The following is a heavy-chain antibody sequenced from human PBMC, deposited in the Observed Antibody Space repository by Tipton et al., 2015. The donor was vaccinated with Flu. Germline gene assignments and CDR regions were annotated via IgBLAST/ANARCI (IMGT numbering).Heavy chain of an antibody. D-gene: IGHD6-13*01. CDR1: GFTFSSYG. CDR2: IRYDGSNK. CDR3: AKVPPRGGSWYTDAFDI. Sequence: SLRLSCAASGFTFSSYGMHWVRQAPGKGLGWVAFIRYDGSNKYYADSVKGRFTISRDNSKNTLYLQMNSLRAEDTAVYYCAKVPPRGGSWYTDAFDIWGQGTMVPVS. V-gene: IGHV3-30*02. J-gene: IGHJ3*02.